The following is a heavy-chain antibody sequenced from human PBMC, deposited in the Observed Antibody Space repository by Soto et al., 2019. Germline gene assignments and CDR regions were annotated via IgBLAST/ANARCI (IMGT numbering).Heavy chain of an antibody. CDR1: GCSISGGYYY. J-gene: IGHJ6*04. Sequence: SETLSLPCSVSGCSISGGYYYWSWIRQPPGKGLEWIGNIYYYNPSLKSRLIISIDTSKNQFSLKVGSVTAADSAVYYCASASQCGMDGWGKGPTVTFAS. V-gene: IGHV4-30-4*01. CDR2: IYY. CDR3: ASASQCGMDG.